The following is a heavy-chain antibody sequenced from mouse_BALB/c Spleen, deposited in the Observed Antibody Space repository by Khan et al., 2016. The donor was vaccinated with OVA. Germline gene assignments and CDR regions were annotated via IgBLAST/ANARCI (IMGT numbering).Heavy chain of an antibody. CDR1: GFTFTTST. Sequence: QMQLEESGAELARPGASVKMSCKASGFTFTTSTMHWVKQWPGQGLEWIGYINPSSGYTNYNQKFKGKATLTADKSSSTAYMQLSSLTSEDSAVYYSAKEGAFYWSDCWSAYGGQGTLVTVSA. D-gene: IGHD2-3*01. V-gene: IGHV1-4*01. CDR3: AKEGAFYWSDCWSAY. CDR2: INPSSGYT. J-gene: IGHJ3*01.